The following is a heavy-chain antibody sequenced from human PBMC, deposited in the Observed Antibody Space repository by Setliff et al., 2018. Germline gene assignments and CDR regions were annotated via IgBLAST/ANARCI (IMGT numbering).Heavy chain of an antibody. Sequence: PGASLKISCRGSGYSFTTYWIGWVRQMPGKGLELMGIIYPADSDPRYSPSFQGQVTISVDKSISTVYLHWSSLKASDTAMYYCARSPLDDAFDIWGQGTMVTVS. V-gene: IGHV5-51*01. CDR3: ARSPLDDAFDI. CDR2: IYPADSDP. J-gene: IGHJ3*02. CDR1: GYSFTTYW.